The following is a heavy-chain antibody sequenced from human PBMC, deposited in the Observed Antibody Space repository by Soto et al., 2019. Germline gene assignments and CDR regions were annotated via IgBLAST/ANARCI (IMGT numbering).Heavy chain of an antibody. CDR2: INPNSGGT. J-gene: IGHJ4*02. Sequence: GASVKVSCKASGYTFTGYYMHWVRQAPGQGLEWMGWINPNSGGTNYAQKFQGRVTMTRDTSISTAYMELSRLRSDDTAVYYCARRVPGRGYCSGGSCSPLGYWGQGTLVTVSS. V-gene: IGHV1-2*02. CDR1: GYTFTGYY. CDR3: ARRVPGRGYCSGGSCSPLGY. D-gene: IGHD2-15*01.